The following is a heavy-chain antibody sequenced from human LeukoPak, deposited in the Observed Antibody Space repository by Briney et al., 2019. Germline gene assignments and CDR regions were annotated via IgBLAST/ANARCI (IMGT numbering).Heavy chain of an antibody. V-gene: IGHV3-21*01. CDR3: ARGLVVVPVAMAY. J-gene: IGHJ4*02. D-gene: IGHD2-2*01. Sequence: GGSLRLSCAASGFTFSSYSMNWVRQLPGKGWGWDSSISSRSSYIYYADSVKRRFTISRDNAKNSLYLQMNSLRAEDTAVYYCARGLVVVPVAMAYWGQGTLVTVSS. CDR1: GFTFSSYS. CDR2: ISSRSSYI.